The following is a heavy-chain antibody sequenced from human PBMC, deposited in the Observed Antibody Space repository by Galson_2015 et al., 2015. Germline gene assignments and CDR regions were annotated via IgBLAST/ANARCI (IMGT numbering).Heavy chain of an antibody. CDR3: ATRRSGFNYVDP. V-gene: IGHV1-18*01. D-gene: IGHD3-10*02. CDR1: GYTFTRNPNA. CDR2: IDTDNGNT. J-gene: IGHJ5*02. Sequence: SVKVSCKASGYTFTRNPNAITWVRQAPGRGLEWVGCIDTDNGNTHYAHKFQDKVTMTADTSTNTAYIEVRGLTADDTALYFCATRRSGFNYVDPWGQGTMVAVSS.